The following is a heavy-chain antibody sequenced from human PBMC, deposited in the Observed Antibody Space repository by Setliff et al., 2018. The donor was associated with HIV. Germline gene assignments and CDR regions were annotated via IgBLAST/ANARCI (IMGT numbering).Heavy chain of an antibody. CDR1: GESFSGYY. J-gene: IGHJ4*02. V-gene: IGHV4-34*01. CDR3: ARGSIGLGSYRNAYYFDF. CDR2: INHSGST. D-gene: IGHD1-26*01. Sequence: PSETLSLTCTVYGESFSGYYWTWIPQSPGKGLEWIGEINHSGSTKHNPSLKSRVTISIDTSENQFSLKVTSVTAADTAVYYCARGSIGLGSYRNAYYFDFWGQGVQVTVSS.